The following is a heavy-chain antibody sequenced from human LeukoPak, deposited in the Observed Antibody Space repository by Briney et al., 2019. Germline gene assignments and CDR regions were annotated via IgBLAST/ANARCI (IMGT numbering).Heavy chain of an antibody. CDR3: AKDMVWGWYFDL. V-gene: IGHV3-43*02. CDR2: TSGDGGTT. J-gene: IGHJ2*01. CDR1: GFAFADYA. Sequence: GGSLRLSCAASGFAFADYAIHWVRQGPGGGLEWVSLTSGDGGTTYYADSVKGRFTISRDNSKNSLFLQMNSLRTEDTALYYCAKDMVWGWYFDLWGRGTPVTVSS. D-gene: IGHD7-27*01.